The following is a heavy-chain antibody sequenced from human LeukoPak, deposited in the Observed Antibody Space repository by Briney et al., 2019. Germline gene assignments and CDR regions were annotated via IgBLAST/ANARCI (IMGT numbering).Heavy chain of an antibody. J-gene: IGHJ4*02. D-gene: IGHD3-3*01. CDR1: GFTFSNYW. CDR2: INSDGVST. CDR3: SRGRSSYDFDY. Sequence: GGSLRLSRAASGFTFSNYWMHWVRQAPGKGLEWVSRINSDGVSTSHADSVKGRFTISRDNAKNTLYLQMNSLRAEDTAVYYCSRGRSSYDFDYGGQGTLVTVSS. V-gene: IGHV3-74*01.